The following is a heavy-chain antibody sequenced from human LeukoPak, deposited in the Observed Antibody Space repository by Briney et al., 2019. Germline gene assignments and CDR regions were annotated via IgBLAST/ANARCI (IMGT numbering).Heavy chain of an antibody. D-gene: IGHD3-22*01. V-gene: IGHV4-59*05. CDR2: IYYSGST. J-gene: IGHJ4*02. CDR1: GGSISSYY. CDR3: ARVDITMIVGY. Sequence: SETLSLTCTVSGGSISSYYWSWIRQPPGKGLVWIGSIYYSGSTYYNPSLKSRVTISVDTSKNQFSLKLSSVTAADTAVYYCARVDITMIVGYWGQGTLVTVSS.